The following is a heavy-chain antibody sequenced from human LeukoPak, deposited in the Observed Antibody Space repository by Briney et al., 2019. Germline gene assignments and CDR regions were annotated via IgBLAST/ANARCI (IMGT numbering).Heavy chain of an antibody. J-gene: IGHJ4*02. D-gene: IGHD1-14*01. CDR2: IIPILGIA. V-gene: IGHV1-69*02. CDR1: GGTFSSYT. Sequence: SVKVSCKASGGTFSSYTISWVRQAPGQGLEWMGRIIPILGIANYAQKFQGRATITADKSTSTAYMELSSLRSEDTAVYYCARVAEPGLFDYWGQGTLVTVSS. CDR3: ARVAEPGLFDY.